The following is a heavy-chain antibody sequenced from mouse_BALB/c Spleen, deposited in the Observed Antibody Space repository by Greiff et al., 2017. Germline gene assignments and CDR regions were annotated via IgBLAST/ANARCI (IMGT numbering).Heavy chain of an antibody. Sequence: VQLQQSGAELARPGASVKMSCKASGYTFTSYTMHWVNQRPGQGLEWIGYINPSSGYTNYNQKFKDKATLTADKSSSTAYMQLSSLTSEDSAVYYCAREYGLTWFAYWGQGTLVTVSA. CDR3: AREYGLTWFAY. V-gene: IGHV1-4*01. D-gene: IGHD2-10*02. CDR1: GYTFTSYT. J-gene: IGHJ3*01. CDR2: INPSSGYT.